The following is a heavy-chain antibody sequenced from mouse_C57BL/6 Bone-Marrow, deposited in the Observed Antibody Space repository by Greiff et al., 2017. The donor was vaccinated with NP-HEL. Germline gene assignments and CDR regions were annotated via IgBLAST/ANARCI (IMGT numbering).Heavy chain of an antibody. CDR2: INPNNGGT. V-gene: IGHV1-26*01. CDR3: ARSGLLPYAY. CDR1: GYTFTDYY. J-gene: IGHJ3*01. D-gene: IGHD2-3*01. Sequence: VQLQQSGPELVKPGASVKLSCKASGYTFTDYYMNWVKQSHGKSLEWIGDINPNNGGTSYNQKFKGKATLTVDKSSSTGYMELRSLTSEDSAVYYGARSGLLPYAYWGKGTLVTVSA.